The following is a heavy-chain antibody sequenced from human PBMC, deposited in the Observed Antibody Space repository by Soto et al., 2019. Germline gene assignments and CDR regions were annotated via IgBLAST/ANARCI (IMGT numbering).Heavy chain of an antibody. Sequence: PXETLSLTCTVFGASISYGGFSWSWIRQSPGKGLGWIGYINHFESTYFHPSFKSRLSMSIDRSRNMFSLNLSSVTAADTAVYYCARSRITMVRSSSRPSNWFDPWGQGTLVTVSS. CDR3: ARSRITMVRSSSRPSNWFDP. D-gene: IGHD3-10*01. CDR2: INHFEST. V-gene: IGHV4-30-2*06. CDR1: GASISYGGFS. J-gene: IGHJ5*02.